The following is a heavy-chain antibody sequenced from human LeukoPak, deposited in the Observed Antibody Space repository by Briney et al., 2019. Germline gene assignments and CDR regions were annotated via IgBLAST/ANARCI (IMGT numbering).Heavy chain of an antibody. CDR1: GGSISSYY. V-gene: IGHV4-59*01. CDR3: ARLRQLTRLYYYGMDV. D-gene: IGHD3-9*01. Sequence: PSETLSLTCTVSGGSISSYYWSWIRQPPGKGLEWIGYIYYSGSTNYNPSLRSRVTISVGTSKNQFSLKLSSVTAADTAVYYCARLRQLTRLYYYGMDVWGQGTTVTVSS. J-gene: IGHJ6*02. CDR2: IYYSGST.